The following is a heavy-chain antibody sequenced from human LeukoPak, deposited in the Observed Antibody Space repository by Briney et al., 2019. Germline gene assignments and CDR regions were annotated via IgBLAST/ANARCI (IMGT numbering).Heavy chain of an antibody. Sequence: GGSLRLSCAASGFSFSVYYMAWVRQAPGKGLEWAGLSRNKENRYSTEYGASVKGRVTISRDDSKNLMYLEMKSLKSEDTAVYYCVREYFGGYDYWGQGTLVTVSS. V-gene: IGHV3-72*01. J-gene: IGHJ4*02. CDR1: GFSFSVYY. CDR2: SRNKENRYST. D-gene: IGHD2-15*01. CDR3: VREYFGGYDY.